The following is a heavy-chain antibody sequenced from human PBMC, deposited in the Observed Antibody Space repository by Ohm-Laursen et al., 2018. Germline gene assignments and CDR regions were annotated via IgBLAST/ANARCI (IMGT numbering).Heavy chain of an antibody. V-gene: IGHV5-51*01. CDR2: IYPGDSDT. CDR1: GYSFTSYW. J-gene: IGHJ5*02. Sequence: ESLKISCKASGYSFTSYWIGWVRQMPGKGLEWMGIIYPGDSDTRYSPSFQGQVTISADKSISTAYLQWSSLKASDTAMYYCARHVSSSAENNWFDPWGQGTLVTVSS. D-gene: IGHD6-6*01. CDR3: ARHVSSSAENNWFDP.